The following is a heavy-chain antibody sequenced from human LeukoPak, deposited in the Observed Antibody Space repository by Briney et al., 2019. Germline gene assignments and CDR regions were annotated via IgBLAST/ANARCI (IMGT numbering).Heavy chain of an antibody. CDR3: AKDRELLKHGDPFDI. CDR2: FSGSGGST. D-gene: IGHD1-26*01. J-gene: IGHJ3*02. CDR1: GFTFSSYG. Sequence: GGSLRLSCAASGFTFSSYGMSWVRQAPGKGLEWVSRFSGSGGSTKYADSVKGRFTISRDNSKSTLYLQMNSLRAEDTAVYYCAKDRELLKHGDPFDIWGQGTMVTVSS. V-gene: IGHV3-23*01.